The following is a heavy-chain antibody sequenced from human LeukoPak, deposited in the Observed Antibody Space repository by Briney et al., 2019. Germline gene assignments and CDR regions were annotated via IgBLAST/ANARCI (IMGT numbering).Heavy chain of an antibody. CDR2: ISYDGSNK. Sequence: GGSLRLSCAASGFIFTNYFMSWVRPAPGKGLEWVAVISYDGSNKYYADSVKGRFTISRDNSKNTLYLQMNSLRAEDTAVYYCAIITSTTATPFDIWGQGTMVTVSS. CDR1: GFIFTNYF. V-gene: IGHV3-30*03. D-gene: IGHD4-17*01. CDR3: AIITSTTATPFDI. J-gene: IGHJ3*02.